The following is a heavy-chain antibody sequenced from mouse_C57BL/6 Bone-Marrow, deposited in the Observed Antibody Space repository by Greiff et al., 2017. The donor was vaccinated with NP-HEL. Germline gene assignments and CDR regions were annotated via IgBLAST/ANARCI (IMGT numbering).Heavy chain of an antibody. D-gene: IGHD1-1*01. J-gene: IGHJ2*01. Sequence: VQLQQPGAELVKPGASVKLSCKASGYTFTSYWMQWVKQRPGQGLEWIGEIDPSDSYTNYNQKLKGKATLTVDTSSSTAYMQLSSLTSEDSAVYYCAKIYPDYWGQGTTLTVSS. V-gene: IGHV1-50*01. CDR2: IDPSDSYT. CDR3: AKIYPDY. CDR1: GYTFTSYW.